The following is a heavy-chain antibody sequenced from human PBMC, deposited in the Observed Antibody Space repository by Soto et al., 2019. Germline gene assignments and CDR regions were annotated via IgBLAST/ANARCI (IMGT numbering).Heavy chain of an antibody. CDR3: ARDFTDSSGPTLGMGV. Sequence: SETLSLTCTDSDGSISSSSYYWGWIGQPPGKGLEWIGSIYYSWSTYYNPSLKSRVTISVDTSKNQFSLNLSSVTAADTAVYYCARDFTDSSGPTLGMGVWGQGTTVT. J-gene: IGHJ6*02. CDR2: IYYSWST. CDR1: DGSISSSSYY. V-gene: IGHV4-39*02. D-gene: IGHD6-19*01.